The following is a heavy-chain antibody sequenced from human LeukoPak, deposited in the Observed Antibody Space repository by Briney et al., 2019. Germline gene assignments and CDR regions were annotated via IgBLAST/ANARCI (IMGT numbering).Heavy chain of an antibody. V-gene: IGHV1-58*01. Sequence: ASVRVSCKALGFTFASSAVQWVRQARGQRLEWIGWIVVGSGDTNYAQKFQERVTITRDMSTSTAYMELSSLRSEDTAVYYCAAAEDIVIVPAATDWFDPWGQGTLVTVSS. J-gene: IGHJ5*02. CDR3: AAAEDIVIVPAATDWFDP. D-gene: IGHD2-2*01. CDR1: GFTFASSA. CDR2: IVVGSGDT.